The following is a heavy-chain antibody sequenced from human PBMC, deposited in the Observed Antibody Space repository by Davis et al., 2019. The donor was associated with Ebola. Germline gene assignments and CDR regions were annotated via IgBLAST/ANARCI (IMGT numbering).Heavy chain of an antibody. Sequence: PSGSLRLSCTVSGGSISRGGSYWTWIRQHPGKGLEWIGYIYYSGSTYYKPSLKSRVTISLDTSKNQFSLNLRSVTAADTAVYYCARDLRYDSSGSDYYFYMDVWGKGTTVTVSS. V-gene: IGHV4-31*03. CDR3: ARDLRYDSSGSDYYFYMDV. D-gene: IGHD3-22*01. J-gene: IGHJ6*03. CDR1: GGSISRGGSY. CDR2: IYYSGST.